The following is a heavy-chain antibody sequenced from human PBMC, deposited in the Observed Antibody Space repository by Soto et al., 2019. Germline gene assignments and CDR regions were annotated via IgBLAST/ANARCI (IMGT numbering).Heavy chain of an antibody. J-gene: IGHJ4*02. Sequence: QVQLVESGGGVVQPGRSLRLSCAASGFTFSAYAMHWVRQAPGKGLEWVAIIFHDGNKKFYADSVKGRFTVSRDNSKNTLFLQLYSLSAEDTAVYYCAKEVIGQSLSYFDSWGQGTLVTVSS. V-gene: IGHV3-30*18. CDR1: GFTFSAYA. D-gene: IGHD2-21*01. CDR2: IFHDGNKK. CDR3: AKEVIGQSLSYFDS.